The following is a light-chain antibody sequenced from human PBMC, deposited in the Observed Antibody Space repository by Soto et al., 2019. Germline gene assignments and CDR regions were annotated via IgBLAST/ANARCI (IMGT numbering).Light chain of an antibody. Sequence: DIHITHSPSTLSSSLVYRVTITCRASQGISSYVAWYQQKPGKGPKLLIYAASTLQSGVPSRFSGSGSGTDFTLTISSLQPEDFATYYCQQGNSYPRTFGPGTKVDIK. CDR3: QQGNSYPRT. J-gene: IGKJ3*01. V-gene: IGKV1-9*01. CDR1: QGISSY. CDR2: AAS.